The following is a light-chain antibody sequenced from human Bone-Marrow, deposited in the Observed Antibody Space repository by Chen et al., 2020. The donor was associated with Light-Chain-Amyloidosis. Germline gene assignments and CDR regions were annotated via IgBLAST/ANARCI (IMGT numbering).Light chain of an antibody. J-gene: IGLJ3*02. V-gene: IGLV3-21*02. CDR2: DDS. Sequence: SYVLTQPSSVSVAPGQTATIACGGNNIGSTSVHWYQQTPGQAPLLVVYDDSDRPSGIPARLSGSNAGHTATLTIRRVEAGDEADYYGQVWDRSSDRPVFGGGTKLTVL. CDR1: NIGSTS. CDR3: QVWDRSSDRPV.